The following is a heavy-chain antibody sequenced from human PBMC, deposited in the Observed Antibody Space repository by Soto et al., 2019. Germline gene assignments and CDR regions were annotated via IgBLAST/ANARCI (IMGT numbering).Heavy chain of an antibody. CDR2: INHSGST. CDR1: GGSFSCYY. CDR3: ARGEPQLVMREGYYYYYGMDV. Sequence: SETLSPTFAVYGGSFSCYYWSGIRQPPGKGLEPIGEINHSGSTNYNPSLTSRVTISVDTSKNQFSLKLRSVTAADTAVYYCARGEPQLVMREGYYYYYGMDVWGQGTTVTVYS. V-gene: IGHV4-34*01. J-gene: IGHJ6*02. D-gene: IGHD6-13*01.